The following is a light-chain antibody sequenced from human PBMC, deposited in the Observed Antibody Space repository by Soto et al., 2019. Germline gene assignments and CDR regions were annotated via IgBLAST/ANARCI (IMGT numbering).Light chain of an antibody. J-gene: IGKJ1*01. V-gene: IGKV1-5*01. CDR3: QHYNSDPWT. CDR1: QTIRRW. CDR2: DAS. Sequence: DIEMTQSPSTLSASVGDRVTITCRASQTIRRWLAWYQQRPGKAPKVLIYDASTLESGVPARFSGSGSETEFTLTISSLQPEDSAIYYCQHYNSDPWTFGQGTKVDIK.